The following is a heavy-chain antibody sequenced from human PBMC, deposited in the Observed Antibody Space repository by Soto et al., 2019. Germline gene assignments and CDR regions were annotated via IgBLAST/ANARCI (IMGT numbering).Heavy chain of an antibody. V-gene: IGHV3-30*18. CDR2: ISYDGSNK. CDR3: AKGSEIVAY. D-gene: IGHD5-12*01. Sequence: QVQLVESGGGGVQPGRSLRLSCVASGFTFSTYGAHWVRQAPGKGLELVAMISYDGSNKYYVDSVKGRFTISRDNSKSTLYLQMNSLRDDDTAVYYCAKGSEIVAYWGQGTLVTVSS. J-gene: IGHJ4*02. CDR1: GFTFSTYG.